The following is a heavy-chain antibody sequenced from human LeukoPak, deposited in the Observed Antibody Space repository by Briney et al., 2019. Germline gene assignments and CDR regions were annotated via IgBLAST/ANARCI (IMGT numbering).Heavy chain of an antibody. CDR1: GGSISSYY. Sequence: SETLSLTCTVSGGSISSYYWSWIRQPPGKGLEWIGYIYYSGSTNYNPSLKSRVTISVDTSKNQFSLKLSSATAADTAVYYCARRRGRDGYSPWGQGTLVTVSS. CDR2: IYYSGST. CDR3: ARRRGRDGYSP. V-gene: IGHV4-59*01. J-gene: IGHJ5*02. D-gene: IGHD5-24*01.